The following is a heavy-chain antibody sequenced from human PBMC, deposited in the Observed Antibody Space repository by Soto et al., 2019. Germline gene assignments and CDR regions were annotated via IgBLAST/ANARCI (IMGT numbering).Heavy chain of an antibody. CDR2: ISGSGDGT. V-gene: IGHV3-23*01. CDR1: VFTVDGHA. J-gene: IGHJ6*02. CDR3: TKSRRGILMVYGFGGMDV. D-gene: IGHD2-8*01. Sequence: PGGSLRLSCAASVFTVDGHAMIWVRQAPGKGLEWVASISGSGDGTYYGDSVKGRFTISRDSSSSTLYLQMNNLRGEDTAVYFCTKSRRGILMVYGFGGMDVWGQGTTVTVSS.